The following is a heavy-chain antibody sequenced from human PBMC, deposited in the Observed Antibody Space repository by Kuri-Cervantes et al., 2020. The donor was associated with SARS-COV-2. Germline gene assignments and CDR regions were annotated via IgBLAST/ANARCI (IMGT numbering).Heavy chain of an antibody. CDR2: IYYSGST. CDR1: GGSVSSGSYY. CDR3: ARDHYDSSGYAFDI. J-gene: IGHJ3*02. Sequence: ESLKISCTVSGGSVSSGSYYWSWIRQPPGKGLGWIGYIYYSGSTNYNPSLKSRVTISVDTSKNQFSLKLSSVTAADTAVYYCARDHYDSSGYAFDIWGQGTMVTVSS. V-gene: IGHV4-61*01. D-gene: IGHD3-22*01.